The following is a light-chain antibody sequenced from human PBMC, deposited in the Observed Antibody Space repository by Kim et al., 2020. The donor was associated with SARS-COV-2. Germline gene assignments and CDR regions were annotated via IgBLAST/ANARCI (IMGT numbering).Light chain of an antibody. J-gene: IGLJ2*01. V-gene: IGLV3-1*01. CDR2: QDN. CDR1: KLGDKY. Sequence: VSPGQTASITCSGDKLGDKYACWYQQRPGQSPVLVIYQDNKRPSGIPERFSGSNSGNTATLTISGTQAMDEADYYCQAWDSSTVVFGGGTQLTVL. CDR3: QAWDSSTVV.